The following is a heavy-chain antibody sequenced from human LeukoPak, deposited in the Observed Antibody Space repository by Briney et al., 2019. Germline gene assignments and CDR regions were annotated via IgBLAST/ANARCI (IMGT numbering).Heavy chain of an antibody. J-gene: IGHJ4*02. V-gene: IGHV1-69*13. D-gene: IGHD2-2*01. CDR2: IIPIFGTA. CDR3: ARLALGYCSSTSCPHFDY. CDR1: GGTFSSYA. Sequence: ASVKVSCKASGGTFSSYAISWVRQAPGQGLEWMGGIIPIFGTANYAQKFQGRVTITADEFTSTAYMELSSLRSEDTAVYYCARLALGYCSSTSCPHFDYWGQGTLVTVSS.